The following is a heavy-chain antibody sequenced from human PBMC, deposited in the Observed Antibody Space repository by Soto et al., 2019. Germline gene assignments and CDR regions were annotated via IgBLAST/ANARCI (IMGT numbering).Heavy chain of an antibody. CDR3: ERHSIWLLLSDY. D-gene: IGHD3-22*01. Sequence: SKTLSLTCNVSGGSIGNSNYYWGWIRQPPGKGLEWIGSIYYTGNTYYNPSLKRRVTISVGTSKNQFSLKLDSVTAADTAVYFCERHSIWLLLSDYWGQGSLVTVS. J-gene: IGHJ4*02. CDR1: GGSIGNSNYY. CDR2: IYYTGNT. V-gene: IGHV4-39*01.